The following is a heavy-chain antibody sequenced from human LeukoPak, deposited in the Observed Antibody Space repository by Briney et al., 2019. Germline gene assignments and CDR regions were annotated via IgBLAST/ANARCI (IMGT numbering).Heavy chain of an antibody. D-gene: IGHD1-26*01. CDR3: ARSYTAPISTYSGSYSAGGAFDI. V-gene: IGHV1-18*01. CDR2: ISAYNGNT. CDR1: GYTFTSYG. Sequence: GASVKVSCKASGYTFTSYGISWVRQAPGQGLEWMGWISAYNGNTNYAQKLQGRVTMTTDTSTSTAYMELSSLRSEDTAVYYCARSYTAPISTYSGSYSAGGAFDIWGQGTMVTVSS. J-gene: IGHJ3*02.